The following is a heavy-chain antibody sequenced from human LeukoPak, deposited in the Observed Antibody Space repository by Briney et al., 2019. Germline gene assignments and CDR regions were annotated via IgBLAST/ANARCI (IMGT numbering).Heavy chain of an antibody. D-gene: IGHD6-13*01. CDR2: ISYDGNNK. J-gene: IGHJ4*02. CDR1: GFTFSSYG. CDR3: AKGVSSWYPPHFDY. Sequence: GGSLRLSCAASGFTFSSYGMHWVRQAPGKGLEWVAVISYDGNNKYYAESVKGRFTISRDNPKNTLYLQMNSLRAEDTAVYYCAKGVSSWYPPHFDYWGQGTLITVTS. V-gene: IGHV3-30*18.